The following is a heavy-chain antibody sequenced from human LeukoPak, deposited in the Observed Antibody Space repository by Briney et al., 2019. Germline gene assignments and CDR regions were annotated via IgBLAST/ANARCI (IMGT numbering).Heavy chain of an antibody. CDR2: INTNTGNP. CDR3: ARGGYSYDYLDDY. V-gene: IGHV7-4-1*02. CDR1: GYTFIGYY. D-gene: IGHD5-18*01. Sequence: GASVKVSCKTSGYTFIGYYMHWVRQAPGQGLEWMGWINTNTGNPTYAQGFTGRFVFSLDTSVSTAYLQISSLKAEDTAVYYCARGGYSYDYLDDYWGQGTLVTVSS. J-gene: IGHJ4*02.